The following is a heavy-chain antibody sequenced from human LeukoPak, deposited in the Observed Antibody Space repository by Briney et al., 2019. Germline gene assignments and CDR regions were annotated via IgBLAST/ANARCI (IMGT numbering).Heavy chain of an antibody. V-gene: IGHV3-23*01. CDR2: ISGSGGST. Sequence: GGSLRLSCAASGFTFSSYAMSWVRQAPGKGLEWVSAISGSGGSTYYADSVKGRFTISRDNSKNTLYLQMNSLRAEDTAVYYCAKGPYYDFWSGGRGVYFDYWGQGTLVTVSS. CDR3: AKGPYYDFWSGGRGVYFDY. D-gene: IGHD3-3*01. CDR1: GFTFSSYA. J-gene: IGHJ4*02.